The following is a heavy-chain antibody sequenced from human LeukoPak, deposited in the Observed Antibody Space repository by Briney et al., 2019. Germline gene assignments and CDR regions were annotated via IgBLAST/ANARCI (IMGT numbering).Heavy chain of an antibody. Sequence: GGSLRLSCAASGFTFSSYWMHWVRQAPGKGLVWVSHINSDGSSTSYADSVKGRFTISRDNAKNTLYLQMNSLRDEDTAVYYCARGGMVRGVIIWDAFDIWGQGTMVTVSS. CDR2: INSDGSST. D-gene: IGHD3-10*01. CDR3: ARGGMVRGVIIWDAFDI. CDR1: GFTFSSYW. J-gene: IGHJ3*02. V-gene: IGHV3-74*01.